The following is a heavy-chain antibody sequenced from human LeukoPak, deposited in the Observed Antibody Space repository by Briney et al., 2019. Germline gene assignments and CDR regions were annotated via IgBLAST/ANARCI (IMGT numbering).Heavy chain of an antibody. V-gene: IGHV3-30*18. D-gene: IGHD3-10*02. J-gene: IGHJ6*04. CDR3: AELGITMIGGV. Sequence: GGSLRLSCAASGFTFSNYGMHWVRQAPGKGLEWVTLISYDGSNKYYADSVKGRFTISRDNSKNTLYLQMNSLRAEDTAVYYCAELGITMIGGVWGKGTTVTISS. CDR2: ISYDGSNK. CDR1: GFTFSNYG.